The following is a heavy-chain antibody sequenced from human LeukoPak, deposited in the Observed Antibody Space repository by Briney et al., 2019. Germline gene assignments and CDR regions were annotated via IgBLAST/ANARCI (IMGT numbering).Heavy chain of an antibody. CDR1: GYTFTSYD. D-gene: IGHD1-7*01. CDR2: MNPNSGNT. Sequence: ASVKVSCKASGYTFTSYDINWVRQATGQGLEWMGWMNPNSGNTDYAQKFQGRVTMIRNTSISTAYMELSSLRSEDTAVYYCARRLYNWNYVWDYYYYYGMDVWGQGTTVTVSS. V-gene: IGHV1-8*01. CDR3: ARRLYNWNYVWDYYYYYGMDV. J-gene: IGHJ6*02.